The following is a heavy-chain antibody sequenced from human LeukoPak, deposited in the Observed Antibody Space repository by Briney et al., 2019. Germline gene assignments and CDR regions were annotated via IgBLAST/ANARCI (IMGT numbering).Heavy chain of an antibody. CDR1: GGSISSYY. V-gene: IGHV4-59*08. CDR3: ARRTGIAVAGTKHNWFDP. Sequence: SETLSLTCTVSGGSISSYYRSWIRQPPGKGLEWIGYIYYSGSTNYNPSLKSRVTISVDTSKNQFSLKLSSVTAADTAVYYCARRTGIAVAGTKHNWFDPWGQGTLVTVSS. D-gene: IGHD6-19*01. J-gene: IGHJ5*02. CDR2: IYYSGST.